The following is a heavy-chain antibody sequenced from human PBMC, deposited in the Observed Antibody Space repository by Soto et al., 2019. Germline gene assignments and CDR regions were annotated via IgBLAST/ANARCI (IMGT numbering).Heavy chain of an antibody. CDR2: ISGSGDNT. V-gene: IGHV3-23*01. J-gene: IGHJ5*02. CDR3: AKEMGDYYDSSGSWFDP. Sequence: EVQLLESGGGLVQPGGSLRLSCAASGFTFSSYVMSWVRQAPGKGLEWVSGISGSGDNTYYADSVKGRFTISRDNSKNTLFLQMNSPRAEDTALYCCAKEMGDYYDSSGSWFDPWGQGTLVTVSS. D-gene: IGHD3-22*01. CDR1: GFTFSSYV.